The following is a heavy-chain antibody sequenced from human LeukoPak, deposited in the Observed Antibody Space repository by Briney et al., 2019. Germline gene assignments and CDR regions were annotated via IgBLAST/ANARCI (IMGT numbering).Heavy chain of an antibody. Sequence: GGSLRLSCAASGFTFSSYSMNWVRQAPGKGLEWVSSISSSSSYIYYADSMKGRFTISRDNAKNSLYLQMNSLRAEDTAVYYCARDKVYSSGWYYFDCCGQGTLVTVSS. V-gene: IGHV3-21*01. CDR3: ARDKVYSSGWYYFDC. CDR2: ISSSSSYI. D-gene: IGHD6-19*01. CDR1: GFTFSSYS. J-gene: IGHJ4*02.